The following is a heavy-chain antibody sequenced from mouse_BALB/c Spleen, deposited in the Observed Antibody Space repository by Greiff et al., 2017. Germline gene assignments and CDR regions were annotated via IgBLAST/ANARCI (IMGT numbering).Heavy chain of an antibody. V-gene: IGHV1S81*02. CDR3: ARKGGYAMDY. CDR2: INPSNGRT. CDR1: GYTFTSYW. Sequence: QVQLKQSGAELVKPGASVKLSCKASGYTFTSYWMHWVKQRPGQGLEWIGEINPSNGRTNYNEKFKSKATLTVDKSSSTAYMQLSSLTSEDSAVYYCARKGGYAMDYWGQGTSVTVSS. J-gene: IGHJ4*01.